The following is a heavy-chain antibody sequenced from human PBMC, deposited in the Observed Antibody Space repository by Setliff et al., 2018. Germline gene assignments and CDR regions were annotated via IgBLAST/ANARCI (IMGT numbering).Heavy chain of an antibody. V-gene: IGHV1-69*06. J-gene: IGHJ6*02. CDR3: ARVGSSSWLHPDVYYYYGMDV. Sequence: SVKVSCKASGGTFSSYAISWVRQAPGQGLEWMGGIIPIFGTANYAQKFQGRVTITADKSTSTAYMELSSLRSDDTAVYYCARVGSSSWLHPDVYYYYGMDVWGQGTTVTVSS. CDR1: GGTFSSYA. D-gene: IGHD6-13*01. CDR2: IIPIFGTA.